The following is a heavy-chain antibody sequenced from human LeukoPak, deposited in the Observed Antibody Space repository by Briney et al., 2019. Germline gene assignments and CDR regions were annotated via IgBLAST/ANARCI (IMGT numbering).Heavy chain of an antibody. CDR3: ARLPLGWYWFDP. D-gene: IGHD6-19*01. Sequence: SETLSLTCAVYGGSFSGYYWSWIRQPPGKGLEWIGEINHSGSTNYNPSLKSRVTISVDTSKNQFSLKLSSVTAADTAVYYCARLPLGWYWFDPWGQGTLVTVSS. CDR1: GGSFSGYY. V-gene: IGHV4-34*01. J-gene: IGHJ5*02. CDR2: INHSGST.